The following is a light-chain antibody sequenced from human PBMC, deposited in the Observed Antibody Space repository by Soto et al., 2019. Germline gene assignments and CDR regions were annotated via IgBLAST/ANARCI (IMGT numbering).Light chain of an antibody. CDR2: AAS. CDR1: QTIGSS. CDR3: QQSDHSPMYT. Sequence: DIQMTQSPSSLSASVGDRVTITCRASQTIGSSLNWYQHKPGKAPKLLIYAASSLQSGVSSRFSSSGSGTEVTLPITSLQHEDFATYYCQQSDHSPMYTFGQGTDLEIK. V-gene: IGKV1-39*01. J-gene: IGKJ2*01.